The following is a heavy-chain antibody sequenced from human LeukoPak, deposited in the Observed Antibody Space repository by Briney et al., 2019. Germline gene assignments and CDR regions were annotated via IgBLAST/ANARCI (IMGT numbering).Heavy chain of an antibody. V-gene: IGHV1-69*05. J-gene: IGHJ6*03. CDR2: IIPIFGTA. CDR3: AREISGSGSYYNSYYYMDV. D-gene: IGHD3-10*01. Sequence: SVKVSCKASGGTFNSYAISWVRQAPGQGLEWMGRIIPIFGTANYAQKFQGRVTIITAESTSTAYMELSSLRSEDTAVYYCAREISGSGSYYNSYYYMDVWGKGTTVTVSS. CDR1: GGTFNSYA.